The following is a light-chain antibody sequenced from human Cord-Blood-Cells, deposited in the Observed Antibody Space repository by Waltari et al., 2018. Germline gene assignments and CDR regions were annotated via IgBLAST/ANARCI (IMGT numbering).Light chain of an antibody. CDR2: GNS. V-gene: IGLV1-40*01. CDR1: SSNIGAGYD. Sequence: QSVLTQPPSVSGAPGQRVTISCTGSSSNIGAGYDVHWYQQLPGTAPKLLIYGNSNRPSGVPDRFSGSKSGTSASLAISGLQAEDEADYYCQSYDSSLSVSVFGTGTKVTFL. J-gene: IGLJ1*01. CDR3: QSYDSSLSVSV.